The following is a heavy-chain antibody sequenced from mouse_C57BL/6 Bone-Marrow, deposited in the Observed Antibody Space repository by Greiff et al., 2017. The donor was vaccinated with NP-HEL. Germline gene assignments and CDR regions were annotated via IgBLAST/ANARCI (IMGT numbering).Heavy chain of an antibody. CDR2: IDPSDSYT. CDR3: ARNWDVWYFDV. D-gene: IGHD4-1*01. CDR1: GYTFTSYW. V-gene: IGHV1-50*01. J-gene: IGHJ1*03. Sequence: QVQLQQPGAELVKPGASVKLSCKASGYTFTSYWMQWVKQRPGQGLEWIGEIDPSDSYTNYNPKFKGKATLHLDTSSSTAYMPLSSLTSEDSAVYYCARNWDVWYFDVWGTGTTVTVSS.